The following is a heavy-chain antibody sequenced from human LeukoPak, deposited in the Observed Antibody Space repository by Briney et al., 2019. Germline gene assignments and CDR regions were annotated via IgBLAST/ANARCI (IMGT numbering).Heavy chain of an antibody. CDR3: ARDGYGYWFDY. CDR2: ISAYNGNT. V-gene: IGHV1-18*01. CDR1: GYTFTSYG. Sequence: ASVKVSCKASGYTFTSYGISWVRQAPGQGPEWMGWISAYNGNTNYAQKLQGRVTMTTDTSTSTAYMELRSLRSDDTAVYSRARDGYGYWFDYWGQGTLVTVSS. D-gene: IGHD5-18*01. J-gene: IGHJ4*02.